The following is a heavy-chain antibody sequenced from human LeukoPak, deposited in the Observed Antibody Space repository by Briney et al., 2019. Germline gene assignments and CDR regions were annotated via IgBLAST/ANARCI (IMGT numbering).Heavy chain of an antibody. CDR3: AKGARVNYYYGMDV. J-gene: IGHJ6*02. V-gene: IGHV3-23*01. CDR1: GLSFSNYA. Sequence: GGSLTLSCTASGLSFSNYAMTWVRQAPGKGLEWASVISASGTDTYYADSVKGRFTISRDNSKNTLYLQMNSLRAEDTAVYYCAKGARVNYYYGMDVWGQGTTVTVSS. D-gene: IGHD1-26*01. CDR2: ISASGTDT.